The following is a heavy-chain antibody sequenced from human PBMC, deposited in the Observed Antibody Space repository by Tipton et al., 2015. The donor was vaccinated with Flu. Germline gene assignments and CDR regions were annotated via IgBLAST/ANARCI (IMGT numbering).Heavy chain of an antibody. CDR3: ARVPERNYVDRLDY. D-gene: IGHD4-11*01. CDR1: GFTFSSYD. Sequence: SLRLSCAASGFTFSSYDMHWVRQATGKGLEWVSAIGTAGDTYYPGSVKGRFTISRDNAKNSLYLQMNSLRAEDTAVYYCARVPERNYVDRLDYWGQGTLVTVSS. V-gene: IGHV3-13*01. CDR2: IGTAGDT. J-gene: IGHJ4*02.